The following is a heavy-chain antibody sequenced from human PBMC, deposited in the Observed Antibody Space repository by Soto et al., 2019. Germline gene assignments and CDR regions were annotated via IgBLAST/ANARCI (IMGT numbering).Heavy chain of an antibody. J-gene: IGHJ4*02. CDR2: LFYSGST. D-gene: IGHD6-19*01. CDR3: ARRYGWLYFDY. V-gene: IGHV4-39*01. CDR1: GYPISNSYYL. Sequence: PSEALSRTCSVSGYPISNSYYLGGWIRQPPGKGLEWIGTLFYSGSTYYNPSLKSRVTISVDSSKNQFSLRLISVTAADTALYYCARRYGWLYFDYWGQG.